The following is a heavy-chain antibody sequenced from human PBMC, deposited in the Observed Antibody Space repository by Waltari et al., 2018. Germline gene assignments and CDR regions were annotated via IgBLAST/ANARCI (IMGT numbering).Heavy chain of an antibody. CDR3: ARESRYGDY. J-gene: IGHJ4*02. D-gene: IGHD4-17*01. Sequence: EVQLLESGGGLVQPGGSLRLSCAASGFSFSNYAMTWVRQAPGKGLEWVSAINGGGGDTYYADSVKGRFSVSRDNSKNTLYLQMNSLRAEDTAIYYCARESRYGDYWGQGTLVTVSS. CDR1: GFSFSNYA. V-gene: IGHV3-23*01. CDR2: INGGGGDT.